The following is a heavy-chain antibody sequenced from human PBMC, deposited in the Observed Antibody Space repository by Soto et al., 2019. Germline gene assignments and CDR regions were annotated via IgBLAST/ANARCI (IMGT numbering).Heavy chain of an antibody. CDR2: LYYTGST. D-gene: IGHD3-22*01. Sequence: SETLSLTCTVAGGSISSYYWSWIRQPPGKGLEWIRYLYYTGSTNYNPSLKSRVTISVDTSKHQFSLKLSSVTAADTAVYYCARDHTQTYYYDSSEVWFDPWGQGTLVTVSS. V-gene: IGHV4-59*01. J-gene: IGHJ5*02. CDR1: GGSISSYY. CDR3: ARDHTQTYYYDSSEVWFDP.